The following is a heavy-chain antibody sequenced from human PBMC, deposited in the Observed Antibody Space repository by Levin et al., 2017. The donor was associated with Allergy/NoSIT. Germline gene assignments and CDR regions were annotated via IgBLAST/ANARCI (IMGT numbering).Heavy chain of an antibody. Sequence: PGGSLRLSCAASGFTFSNAWMSWVRQAPGKGLEWVGRIKSKTDGGTTDYAAPVKGRFTISRDDSKNTLYLQMNSLKTEDTAVYYCTTDAPQLLWFGELSVWGQGTMVTVSS. V-gene: IGHV3-15*01. CDR3: TTDAPQLLWFGELSV. CDR1: GFTFSNAW. J-gene: IGHJ3*01. CDR2: IKSKTDGGTT. D-gene: IGHD3-10*01.